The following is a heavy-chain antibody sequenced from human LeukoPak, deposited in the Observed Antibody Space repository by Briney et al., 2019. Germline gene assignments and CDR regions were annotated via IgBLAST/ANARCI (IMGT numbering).Heavy chain of an antibody. CDR1: GFTFSSYG. CDR2: ISYDGSNK. V-gene: IGHV3-30*03. D-gene: IGHD6-19*01. CDR3: ASPHGYSSGWYYFDY. J-gene: IGHJ4*02. Sequence: GGSLRLSCAASGFTFSSYGMHWVRQAPGKGLEWEAVISYDGSNKYYADSVKGRFTISRDNSKNTLYLQMNSLRAEDTAVYYCASPHGYSSGWYYFDYWGQGTLVTVSS.